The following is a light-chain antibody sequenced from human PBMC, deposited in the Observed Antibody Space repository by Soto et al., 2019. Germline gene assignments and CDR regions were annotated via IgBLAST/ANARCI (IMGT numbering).Light chain of an antibody. V-gene: IGLV2-11*01. CDR3: CSYAGDYTFV. J-gene: IGLJ1*01. CDR1: SSDVGGYNY. CDR2: DVK. Sequence: QSALTQPRSVSGSPGQSVTISCTGTSSDVGGYNYVSWYQQHPGRAPRVMIYDVKTRPSGVPDRFSDSKSGNTASLTISELQAEDEADYYCCSYAGDYTFVFGTGTKVTVL.